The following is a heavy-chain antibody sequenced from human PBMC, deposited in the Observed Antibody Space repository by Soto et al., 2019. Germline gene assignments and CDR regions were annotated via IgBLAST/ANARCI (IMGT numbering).Heavy chain of an antibody. CDR1: GYTFTRYY. CDR2: INPSGGST. V-gene: IGHV1-46*01. Sequence: GASVEVSCKASGYTFTRYYMHWVRQAPGQGLEWMGIINPSGGSTSYAQKFQGRITMTRDTSTRTVYMELSSLRSEDTAVYYCAISAPLSRIQLREAPDSWGQGTLVTVSS. D-gene: IGHD5-18*01. J-gene: IGHJ4*02. CDR3: AISAPLSRIQLREAPDS.